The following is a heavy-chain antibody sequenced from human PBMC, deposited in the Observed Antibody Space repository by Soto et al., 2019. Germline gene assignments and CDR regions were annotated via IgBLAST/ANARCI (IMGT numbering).Heavy chain of an antibody. Sequence: QVQLQESGPGLVKPSETLSLTCTVSGGSISSYYWSWIRQPAGKGLEWIGRMYPSGSTNYNPSLVSRVTMSVVTSKNQFSLKLISVTAADTAVYYCARYCNNATCYRWFDPWGQGTLVTVSS. CDR3: ARYCNNATCYRWFDP. CDR2: MYPSGST. V-gene: IGHV4-4*07. J-gene: IGHJ5*02. D-gene: IGHD2-2*01. CDR1: GGSISSYY.